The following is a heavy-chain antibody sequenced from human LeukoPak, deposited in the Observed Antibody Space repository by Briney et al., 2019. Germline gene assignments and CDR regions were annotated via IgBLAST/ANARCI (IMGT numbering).Heavy chain of an antibody. J-gene: IGHJ4*02. Sequence: ASVKVSCKASGYTFTGYYMHWVRQAPGQGPEWMGWINPNSGGTNYAQKFQGRVTMTRDTSISTAYMELSRLRSYDTAVYYCARDLRSSGWAHPGIWGQGTLVTVSS. CDR2: INPNSGGT. D-gene: IGHD6-19*01. CDR1: GYTFTGYY. CDR3: ARDLRSSGWAHPGI. V-gene: IGHV1-2*02.